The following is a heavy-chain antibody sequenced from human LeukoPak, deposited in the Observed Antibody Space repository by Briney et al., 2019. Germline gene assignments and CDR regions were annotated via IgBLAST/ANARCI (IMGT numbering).Heavy chain of an antibody. CDR3: AKGRSTLFCFDY. V-gene: IGHV3-23*01. D-gene: IGHD3-9*01. J-gene: IGHJ4*02. Sequence: GGSLRLSCAASGFTFSSYAMSWVRQAPGKGLEWVSAITGSGGSTYYADTVKGRFTISRANSKNTLYLQMNSLRAEDTAVYYCAKGRSTLFCFDYWGQGTLVTVSS. CDR2: ITGSGGST. CDR1: GFTFSSYA.